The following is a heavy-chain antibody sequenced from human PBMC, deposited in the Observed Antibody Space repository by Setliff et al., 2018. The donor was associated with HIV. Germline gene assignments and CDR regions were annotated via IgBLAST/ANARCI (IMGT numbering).Heavy chain of an antibody. CDR2: IKSKTDGGTT. CDR3: TTIVVFCSSTRCYSDY. Sequence: LRLSCAASGFTVSRNYMSWVRQAPGKGLEWVGRIKSKTDGGTTDYVTPVKGRFTISRDDSKNTLYLQMNSLKTEDTAVYYCTTIVVFCSSTRCYSDYWGQGTLVTVSS. CDR1: GFTVSRNY. D-gene: IGHD2-2*01. V-gene: IGHV3-15*01. J-gene: IGHJ4*02.